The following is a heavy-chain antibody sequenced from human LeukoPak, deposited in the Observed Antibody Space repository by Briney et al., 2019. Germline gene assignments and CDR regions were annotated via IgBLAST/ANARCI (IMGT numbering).Heavy chain of an antibody. Sequence: SVKVSCKASGGTFSSYAISWVRQAPGQGLEWMGGIIPIFGTANYAQKLQGRVTMTTDTSTSTAYMELRSLRSDDTAVYYCAREGVYYDYDSSGEGYYYYMDVWGKGTTVTISS. CDR3: AREGVYYDYDSSGEGYYYYMDV. J-gene: IGHJ6*03. V-gene: IGHV1-69*05. CDR1: GGTFSSYA. D-gene: IGHD3-22*01. CDR2: IIPIFGTA.